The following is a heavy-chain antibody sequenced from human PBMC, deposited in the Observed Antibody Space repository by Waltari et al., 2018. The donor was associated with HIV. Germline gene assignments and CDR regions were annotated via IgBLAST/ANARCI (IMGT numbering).Heavy chain of an antibody. CDR1: GFTFSSVW. D-gene: IGHD3-10*01. J-gene: IGHJ4*02. Sequence: EVQLVESGGGLVKPGGSLRLSCAASGFTFSSVWLIWVRRAPGKGLEWVDNIKQDGSEKYYVDSVNGRFTISRDNAENSLYLQMNSLRAEDTAVYYCARGGFYGSGSKVNWGQGTLVTVSS. CDR3: ARGGFYGSGSKVN. V-gene: IGHV3-7*04. CDR2: IKQDGSEK.